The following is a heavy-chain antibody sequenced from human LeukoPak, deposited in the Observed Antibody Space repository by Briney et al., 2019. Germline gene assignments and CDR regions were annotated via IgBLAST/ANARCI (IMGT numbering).Heavy chain of an antibody. J-gene: IGHJ5*02. CDR3: ARVWFGDDYGDPSSWFDP. V-gene: IGHV4-4*07. Sequence: SETLSLTCTVSGGSISSYYWSWIRQPAGKGLEWIGRIYTSGSTNCNPSLKSRVTMSVDTSKNQFSLKLSSVTAADTAVYYCARVWFGDDYGDPSSWFDPWGQGTLVTVSS. CDR1: GGSISSYY. D-gene: IGHD4-17*01. CDR2: IYTSGST.